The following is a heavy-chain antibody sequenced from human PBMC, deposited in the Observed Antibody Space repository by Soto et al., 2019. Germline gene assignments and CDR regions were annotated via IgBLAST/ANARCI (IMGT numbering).Heavy chain of an antibody. CDR2: VNPSGGSA. CDR3: AREENCRGGTCYSEYFHH. Sequence: GASVKVSCKTSGYIFTAYSMHWVRQAPGQGLEWMGVVNPSGGSAHYAQSFEGRVTLTRDTSTSTFYMELSSLRSEDTAVYYCAREENCRGGTCYSEYFHHWGQGTLVTVPS. D-gene: IGHD2-15*01. J-gene: IGHJ1*01. V-gene: IGHV1-46*01. CDR1: GYIFTAYS.